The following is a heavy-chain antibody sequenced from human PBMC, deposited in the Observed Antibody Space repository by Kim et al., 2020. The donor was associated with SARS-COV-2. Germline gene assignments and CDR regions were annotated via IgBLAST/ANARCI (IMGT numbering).Heavy chain of an antibody. CDR3: ARQPPTMDPYYFHY. V-gene: IGHV4-39*01. Sequence: NPSLKSRVTISVDTSKNHFSLKLSSVTAADTAVYYCARQPPTMDPYYFHYWGQGILVTVSS. J-gene: IGHJ4*02. D-gene: IGHD3-10*01.